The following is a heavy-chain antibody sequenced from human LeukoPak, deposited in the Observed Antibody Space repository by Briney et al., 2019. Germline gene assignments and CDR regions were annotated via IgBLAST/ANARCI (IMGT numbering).Heavy chain of an antibody. Sequence: SETLSLTCAVYGGSFSGYYWSWIRQPPGKGLEWIREINHSGSTNCNPSLKSRVTISVDTSKNQFSLKLSSVTAADTAVYYCARAEEVGAATFDYWGQGTLVTVSS. CDR1: GGSFSGYY. CDR2: INHSGST. D-gene: IGHD1-26*01. V-gene: IGHV4-34*01. J-gene: IGHJ4*02. CDR3: ARAEEVGAATFDY.